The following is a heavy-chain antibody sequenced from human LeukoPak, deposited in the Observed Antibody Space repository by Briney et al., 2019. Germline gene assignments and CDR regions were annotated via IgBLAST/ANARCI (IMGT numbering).Heavy chain of an antibody. CDR1: GGSFSGYY. Sequence: SETLSLTCAVYGGSFSGYYWSWIRQPPGKGLEWIGEINHSGSTNYNPSLKSRVTISVDTPKNQFSLKLSSVTAADTAVYYCARPKSGDYPMVFDYWGQGTLVTVSS. V-gene: IGHV4-34*01. CDR3: ARPKSGDYPMVFDY. J-gene: IGHJ4*02. CDR2: INHSGST. D-gene: IGHD2-21*02.